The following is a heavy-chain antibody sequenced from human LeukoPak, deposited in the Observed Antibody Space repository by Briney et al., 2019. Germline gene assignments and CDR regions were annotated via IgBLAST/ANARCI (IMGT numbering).Heavy chain of an antibody. CDR3: ARGMTTVTLYYFDY. J-gene: IGHJ4*02. V-gene: IGHV1-18*01. D-gene: IGHD4-11*01. CDR1: GYTFTSYG. CDR2: ICAYNGNT. Sequence: ASVKVSCKASGYTFTSYGISWVRQAPGQGLEWMGWICAYNGNTNYAQKLQGRVTMTTDTSTSTAYMELRSLRSDDTAVYYCARGMTTVTLYYFDYWGQGTLVTVSS.